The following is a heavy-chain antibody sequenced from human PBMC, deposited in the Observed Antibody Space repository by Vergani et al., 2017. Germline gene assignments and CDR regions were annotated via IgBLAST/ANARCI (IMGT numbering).Heavy chain of an antibody. V-gene: IGHV4-59*01. Sequence: QVQLQESGPGLVKPSETLSLTCTVSGGSISSYYWSWIRQPPGKGLEWIWYIYYSGSTNYNPSLKSRVTISVDTSKNQFSLKLSTVTAADTAVYYCARALVGATHYYYYYYMDVWGKGTTVTVSS. CDR2: IYYSGST. J-gene: IGHJ6*03. CDR3: ARALVGATHYYYYYYMDV. CDR1: GGSISSYY. D-gene: IGHD1-26*01.